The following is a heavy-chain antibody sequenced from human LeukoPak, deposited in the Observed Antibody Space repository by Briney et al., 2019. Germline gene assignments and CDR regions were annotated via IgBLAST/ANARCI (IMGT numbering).Heavy chain of an antibody. V-gene: IGHV6-1*01. CDR1: GDSVSSNSAA. D-gene: IGHD2-2*01. Sequence: SQTLSLTCAISGDSVSSNSAAWNWIRQSPSRGLEWLGRTYYRSKWYNDYAVSVKSRITINPDTSKNQFSLQLNSVTPEDTAVYYCARDRYCSSTSCETWLDPWGQGTLVTVSS. J-gene: IGHJ5*02. CDR3: ARDRYCSSTSCETWLDP. CDR2: TYYRSKWYN.